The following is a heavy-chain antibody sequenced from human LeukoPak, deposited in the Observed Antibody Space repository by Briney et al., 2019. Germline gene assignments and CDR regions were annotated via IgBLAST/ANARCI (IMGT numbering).Heavy chain of an antibody. CDR2: ISSNGGST. CDR1: GFTFSSYA. Sequence: GGSLRLSCSASGFTFSSYAMHWVRQAPGKGLEYVSAISSNGGSTYYADSVKGRFTISRDNSKNTLYLQMSSLTAEDTAVYYCVKDKGITGTTMYKIPRYYYYGMDVWGKGTTVTVSS. V-gene: IGHV3-64D*06. J-gene: IGHJ6*04. CDR3: VKDKGITGTTMYKIPRYYYYGMDV. D-gene: IGHD1-20*01.